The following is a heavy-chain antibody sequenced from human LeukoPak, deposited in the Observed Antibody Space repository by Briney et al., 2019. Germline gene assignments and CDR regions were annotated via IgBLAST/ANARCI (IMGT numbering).Heavy chain of an antibody. V-gene: IGHV3-30*03. CDR1: GFTFSSYG. CDR3: ARDQIILTGDYYFDY. J-gene: IGHJ4*02. D-gene: IGHD3-9*01. Sequence: PGGSLRLSCAASGFTFSSYGMHWVRQAPGKGLEWVAVISYDGSIKYYADSVKGRFTISRDNSKNTLYLQMNSLRAEDTAVYYCARDQIILTGDYYFDYWGQGTLVTVSS. CDR2: ISYDGSIK.